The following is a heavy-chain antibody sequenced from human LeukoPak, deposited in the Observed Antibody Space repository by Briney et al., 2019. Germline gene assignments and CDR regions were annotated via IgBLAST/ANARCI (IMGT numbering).Heavy chain of an antibody. CDR2: ISASGSTT. CDR3: ARDSPERGYSYGPLDNYFDY. J-gene: IGHJ4*02. V-gene: IGHV3-48*03. Sequence: GGSLRLSCVASGISFSGFEMNWVRQAPGKGPEWVSHISASGSTTFHADSVKGRFTISRDDATNSLYLQMNSLRAEDTAVYYWARDSPERGYSYGPLDNYFDYWGQGTLVTVSS. D-gene: IGHD5-18*01. CDR1: GISFSGFE.